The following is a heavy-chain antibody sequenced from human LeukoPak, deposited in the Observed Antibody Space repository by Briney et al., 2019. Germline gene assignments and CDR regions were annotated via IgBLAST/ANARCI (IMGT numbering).Heavy chain of an antibody. CDR1: GFIFSDYH. CDR2: ISTVGTTM. J-gene: IGHJ4*02. Sequence: GGSLRLSCAASGFIFSDYHINWVRQAPGRGLEWISYISTVGTTMIYADSVKGRFAISRDNAKSSLYLQMNSLRDEDTAVYYCARVWQDYSGVDYWGQGTLVTASS. D-gene: IGHD2-21*01. V-gene: IGHV3-48*02. CDR3: ARVWQDYSGVDY.